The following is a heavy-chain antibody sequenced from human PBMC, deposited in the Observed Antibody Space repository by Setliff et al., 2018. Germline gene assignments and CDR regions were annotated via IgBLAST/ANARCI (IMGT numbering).Heavy chain of an antibody. Sequence: SETLSLTCTVSGGSTNNYYWSWIRQAPGKGLEWVGYVYYTGTTNYSPSLKGRVIISVDASKNRLSLQLNSVTPADTAVYYCARDRSAYNYGLDVWGQGTTVTVSS. J-gene: IGHJ6*02. CDR2: VYYTGTT. V-gene: IGHV4-59*01. CDR3: ARDRSAYNYGLDV. CDR1: GGSTNNYY.